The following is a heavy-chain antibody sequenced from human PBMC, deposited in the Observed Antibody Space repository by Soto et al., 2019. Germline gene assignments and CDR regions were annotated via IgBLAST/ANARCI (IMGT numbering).Heavy chain of an antibody. CDR3: ARDLLRYQVDYYYGMDV. CDR2: ISYDGSNK. J-gene: IGHJ6*02. Sequence: PGGSLRLSCAASGFTFSSYAMHWVRQAPGKGLEWVAVISYDGSNKYYADSVKGRFTISRDNSKNTLYLQMNSLRAEDTAVYYCARDLLRYQVDYYYGMDVWGQGTTVTVSS. V-gene: IGHV3-30-3*01. CDR1: GFTFSSYA. D-gene: IGHD3-9*01.